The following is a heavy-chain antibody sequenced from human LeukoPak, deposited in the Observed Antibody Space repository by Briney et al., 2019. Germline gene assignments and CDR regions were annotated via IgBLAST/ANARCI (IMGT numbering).Heavy chain of an antibody. Sequence: AGGSLRLSCTASGIAFNQYSMHWVRQAPGKGLEWVAFISSDGSTKYYEDSVKGRFSISRDNSNKTLYLQMNSLSAEDTGMYYCATPPYGTDTYGSWFESWGQGTLVTVSS. J-gene: IGHJ5*01. CDR3: ATPPYGTDTYGSWFES. D-gene: IGHD3-10*01. CDR1: GIAFNQYS. CDR2: ISSDGSTK. V-gene: IGHV3-30*02.